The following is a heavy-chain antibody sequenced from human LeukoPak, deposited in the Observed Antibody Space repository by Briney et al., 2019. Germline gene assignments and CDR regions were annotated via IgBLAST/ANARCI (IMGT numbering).Heavy chain of an antibody. V-gene: IGHV5-51*01. CDR2: MYPGDSDT. CDR1: GYSFSSYW. CDR3: ARRDGYDSTTFDY. D-gene: IGHD5-24*01. J-gene: IGHJ4*02. Sequence: GEALKISCKGSGYSFSSYWIGWVRQMHGKGLEWMGIMYPGDSDTRYSPSFQGQVTISADKSISTAYLQWSILKASDTAMYYCARRDGYDSTTFDYWGQGTLVTVSS.